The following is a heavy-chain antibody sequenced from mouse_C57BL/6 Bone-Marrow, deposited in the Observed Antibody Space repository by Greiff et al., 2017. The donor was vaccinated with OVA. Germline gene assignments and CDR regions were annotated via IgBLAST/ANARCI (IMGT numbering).Heavy chain of an antibody. CDR1: GYTFTDYN. CDR3: ARYYDGYYYAMDY. D-gene: IGHD2-3*01. CDR2: INPNNGGT. V-gene: IGHV1-18*01. Sequence: VHVKQSGPELVKPGASVKIPCKASGYTFTDYNMDWVKQSHGKSLEWIGDINPNNGGTIYNQKFKGKATLTVDKSSSTAYMELRSLTSEDTAVYYCARYYDGYYYAMDYWGQGTSVTVSS. J-gene: IGHJ4*01.